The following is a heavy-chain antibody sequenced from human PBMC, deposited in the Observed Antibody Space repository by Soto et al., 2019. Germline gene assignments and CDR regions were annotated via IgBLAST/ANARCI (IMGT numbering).Heavy chain of an antibody. CDR3: AREHNVSYWPHLDY. D-gene: IGHD1-26*01. CDR1: GFTFRSYW. V-gene: IGHV3-74*01. J-gene: IGHJ4*02. CDR2: IDRDGSSI. Sequence: EVQLVESGGGLVQPGGSLRLSCAASGFTFRSYWMFWVGQAPGKGLVWVARIDRDGSSINYADSVKGRFTISRDNAKKTLYLQLNSLMAEDTALYYCAREHNVSYWPHLDYWGQGTLVTVSS.